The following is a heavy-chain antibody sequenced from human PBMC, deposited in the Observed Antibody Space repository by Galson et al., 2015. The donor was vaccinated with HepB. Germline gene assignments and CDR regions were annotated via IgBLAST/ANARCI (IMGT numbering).Heavy chain of an antibody. V-gene: IGHV4-61*01. J-gene: IGHJ4*02. CDR1: GGSVSSGSYY. CDR3: ARAVVPAPAPSDY. D-gene: IGHD2-2*01. CDR2: IYYSGNT. Sequence: SETLSLTCTVSGGSVSSGSYYWNWIRQPPGKGLEWIGYIYYSGNTNYNPSLNSRVTISVDTSKNQFSLKLRSVSAADTAVYYCARAVVPAPAPSDYWAQGTLVTVSS.